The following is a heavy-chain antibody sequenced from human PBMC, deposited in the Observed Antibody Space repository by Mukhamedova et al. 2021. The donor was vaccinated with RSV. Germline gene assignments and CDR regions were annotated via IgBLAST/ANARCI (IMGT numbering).Heavy chain of an antibody. V-gene: IGHV4-34*01. CDR3: ARGPGRDYAGFYY. CDR2: INHSGGT. Sequence: GLEWIGEINHSGGTNYNPSLKSRVTISVDTSKNQFSLKLNSVTAADTAVYYCARGPGRDYAGFYYLGRGTWVTVSS. D-gene: IGHD4-17*01. J-gene: IGHJ1*01.